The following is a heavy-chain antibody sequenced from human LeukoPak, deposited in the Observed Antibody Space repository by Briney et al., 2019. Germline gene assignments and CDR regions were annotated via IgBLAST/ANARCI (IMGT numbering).Heavy chain of an antibody. D-gene: IGHD6-6*01. Sequence: GESLKISCKGSGYSFTSYWIGWVRQMPGKGLEWMGIIYPGDSDTRYSPSFQGQVTISADKSISTAYLQWSSLKASDTAMYYCARHGAARGGTVPFDYWGQGTLVTVSS. CDR2: IYPGDSDT. CDR1: GYSFTSYW. CDR3: ARHGAARGGTVPFDY. J-gene: IGHJ4*02. V-gene: IGHV5-51*01.